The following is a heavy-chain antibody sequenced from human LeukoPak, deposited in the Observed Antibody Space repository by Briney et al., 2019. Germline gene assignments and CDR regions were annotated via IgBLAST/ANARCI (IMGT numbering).Heavy chain of an antibody. J-gene: IGHJ4*02. CDR2: MYFSGSG. CDR3: ARFTTTPGGYTYGRGVFDY. CDR1: GGSISSDD. D-gene: IGHD5-18*01. Sequence: PSQTLSLTCTVSGGSISSDDWSGIRQPAGKGLEWIGRMYFSGSGNYNPSLKSRVTISTDTSKNQFSLSLSSVTAADTAVYYCARFTTTPGGYTYGRGVFDYWGQGTLVIVSS. V-gene: IGHV4-61*02.